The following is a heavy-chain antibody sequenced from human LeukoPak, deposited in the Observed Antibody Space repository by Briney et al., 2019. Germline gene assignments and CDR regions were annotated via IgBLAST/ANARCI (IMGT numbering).Heavy chain of an antibody. CDR1: GFTFSSYE. Sequence: GGSLRLSCAASGFTFSSYEMNWVRQAPGKGLEWVSYISSSGSTIYSADSVKGRFTISRDNAKNSLYLQMNSLRAEDNAVYYCARDGSGWYDYWGQGILVTVSS. J-gene: IGHJ4*02. D-gene: IGHD6-19*01. CDR2: ISSSGSTI. CDR3: ARDGSGWYDY. V-gene: IGHV3-48*03.